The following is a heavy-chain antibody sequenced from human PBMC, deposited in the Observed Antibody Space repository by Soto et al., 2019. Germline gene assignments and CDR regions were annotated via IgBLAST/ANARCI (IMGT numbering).Heavy chain of an antibody. CDR1: GFTFSSYA. V-gene: IGHV3-23*01. Sequence: GGSLRLSSAASGFTFSSYAMSWVRQAPVKGLEWVSAISGSGGSTYYADSEKGRFTISRDNSKNTLYLQMNSLRAEDTALYYCAKDASSCITFFALCGRRTLVTVSS. CDR3: AKDASSCITFFAL. D-gene: IGHD3-10*02. CDR2: ISGSGGST. J-gene: IGHJ2*01.